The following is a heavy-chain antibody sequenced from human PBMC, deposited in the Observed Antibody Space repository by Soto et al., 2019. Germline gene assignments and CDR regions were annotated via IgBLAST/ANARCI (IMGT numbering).Heavy chain of an antibody. CDR3: ARDASGTTSFLAS. CDR2: IWLDGSER. CDR1: GFMFGTSG. Sequence: QVHLVESGGGVVQPGRSLSLSCEASGFMFGTSGMHWVRQAPGKGLEWVSGIWLDGSERYYSDSVKGRFSISRDNSKNTRFLQRNSLRVEDTAVYFCARDASGTTSFLASWGQGTLVTVSS. J-gene: IGHJ5*01. D-gene: IGHD1-1*01. V-gene: IGHV3-33*01.